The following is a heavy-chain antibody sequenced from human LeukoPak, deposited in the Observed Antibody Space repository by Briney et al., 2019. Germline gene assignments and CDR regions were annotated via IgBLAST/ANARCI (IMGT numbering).Heavy chain of an antibody. CDR3: AKGQELDDGVFDS. D-gene: IGHD1-1*01. CDR1: GFTVSSIA. Sequence: GGSLRLSCAASGFTVSSIAMTWVRQAPGKGLEWVSTIRSNGDTAYNADSVKGRFTFSRDNSKKTLYLQMNSLRVEDTAIYYCAKGQELDDGVFDSWGQGTLVTVSS. CDR2: IRSNGDTA. J-gene: IGHJ4*02. V-gene: IGHV3-23*01.